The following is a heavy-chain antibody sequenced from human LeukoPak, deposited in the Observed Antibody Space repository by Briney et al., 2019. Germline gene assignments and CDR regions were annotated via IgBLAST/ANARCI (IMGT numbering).Heavy chain of an antibody. Sequence: SETLSLTCTVSGYSISSGYYWGWIRQPPGKGLEWIGYIYYSGSTNYNPSLKSRVTISVDTSKNQFSLKVNSVTAADTAVYYCAKHLRRRFFSRTLGFDPWGQGTLVTVSS. J-gene: IGHJ5*02. V-gene: IGHV4-61*05. CDR2: IYYSGST. CDR1: GYSISSGYY. D-gene: IGHD3-3*01. CDR3: AKHLRRRFFSRTLGFDP.